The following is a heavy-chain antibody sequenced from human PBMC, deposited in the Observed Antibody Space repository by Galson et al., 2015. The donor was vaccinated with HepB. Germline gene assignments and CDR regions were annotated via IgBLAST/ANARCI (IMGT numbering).Heavy chain of an antibody. CDR2: ISYDGNNK. V-gene: IGHV3-30*03. Sequence: SLRLSCAASGFTFSSYGFHWVRQAPGKGLEWVAVISYDGNNKYYADSVKGRFTISRDNSKKTLYLQMNSLTAEDTAVYYCARGETTVVTLDYWGQGTLVTVSS. CDR1: GFTFSSYG. J-gene: IGHJ4*02. CDR3: ARGETTVVTLDY. D-gene: IGHD4-23*01.